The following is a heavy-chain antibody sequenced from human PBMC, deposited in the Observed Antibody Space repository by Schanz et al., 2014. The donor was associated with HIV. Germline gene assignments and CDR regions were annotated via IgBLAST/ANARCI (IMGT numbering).Heavy chain of an antibody. V-gene: IGHV3-23*01. D-gene: IGHD6-13*01. CDR1: GFSFLRYE. J-gene: IGHJ5*02. Sequence: EVQLLESGGGFVQPGGSLRISCVASGFSFLRYEMSWIRQAPGKGLEWVSSITDSGDKTDYTDSVKGRFTISRDNSKNTLYLQMNSLRPEDTAVYYCARGQPLVQRWFDPWGQGTLVTVSS. CDR3: ARGQPLVQRWFDP. CDR2: ITDSGDKT.